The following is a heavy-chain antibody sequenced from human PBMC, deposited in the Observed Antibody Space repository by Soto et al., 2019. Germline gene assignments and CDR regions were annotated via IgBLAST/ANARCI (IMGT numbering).Heavy chain of an antibody. CDR3: ASSHSRAQGFDY. Sequence: SVKVSCKASGGTFSSYAISWVRQAPGQGLEWMGGIIPIFGTANYAQKFQGRVTITADESTSTAYMELSSLRAEDTAVYYCASSHSRAQGFDYWGQGTLVTVSS. V-gene: IGHV1-69*13. D-gene: IGHD3-22*01. J-gene: IGHJ4*02. CDR1: GGTFSSYA. CDR2: IIPIFGTA.